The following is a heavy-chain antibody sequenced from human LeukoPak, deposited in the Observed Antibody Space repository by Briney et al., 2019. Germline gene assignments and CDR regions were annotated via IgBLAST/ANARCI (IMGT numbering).Heavy chain of an antibody. CDR2: ISGSGGST. CDR1: GFTFSSYA. J-gene: IGHJ4*02. Sequence: GGSLRLSCAASGFTFSSYAMSWVRQAPGKGLEWVSAISGSGGSTYYADSVKGRFTISRDNSKNTLYLQMNSLRSEDTAVYYCARVDGVVMSPFDYWGQGTLVTVSS. D-gene: IGHD3-3*01. V-gene: IGHV3-23*01. CDR3: ARVDGVVMSPFDY.